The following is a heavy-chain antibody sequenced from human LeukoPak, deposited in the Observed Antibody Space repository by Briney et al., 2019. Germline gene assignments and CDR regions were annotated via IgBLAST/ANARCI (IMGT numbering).Heavy chain of an antibody. J-gene: IGHJ6*02. CDR1: GGSISSYY. CDR3: ARVLGGGHRSYYYYGMDV. D-gene: IGHD4-23*01. CDR2: IYYSGST. Sequence: SETLSLTCTVSGGSISSYYWSWIRQPPGKGLEWIGYIYYSGSTNYNPSLKSRVTISVDTSKNQFSLKLSSVTAADTAVYYCARVLGGGHRSYYYYGMDVWGQGTTVTVSS. V-gene: IGHV4-59*01.